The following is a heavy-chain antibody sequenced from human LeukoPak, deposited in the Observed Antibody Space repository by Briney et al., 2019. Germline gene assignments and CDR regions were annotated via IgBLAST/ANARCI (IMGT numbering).Heavy chain of an antibody. CDR1: GFTFSHYY. CDR3: ARGGDIGTNWFDP. CDR2: ISSTGSYA. V-gene: IGHV3-11*06. D-gene: IGHD5-12*01. Sequence: GGSLTLSCAASGFTFSHYYMSWIREAPGEALEWISHISSTGSYANYAHPVKALFTISRDNAKISLYLQMNDVRAEDTAVCDCARGGDIGTNWFDPWGQGTLVTVSS. J-gene: IGHJ5*02.